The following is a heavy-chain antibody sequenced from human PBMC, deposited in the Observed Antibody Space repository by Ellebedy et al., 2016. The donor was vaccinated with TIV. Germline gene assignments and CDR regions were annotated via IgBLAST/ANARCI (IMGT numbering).Heavy chain of an antibody. D-gene: IGHD6-13*01. CDR3: AEGRSGWYYFDY. J-gene: IGHJ4*02. CDR1: GGSFSGYY. Sequence: GSLRLSCAVYGGSFSGYYWSWVRQPPGKGLEWIGEVNQSGRTNYHPSLKSRVTISVDTSKNQFSPRLSSVTAADTAVYYCAEGRSGWYYFDYWGQGTLVTVSS. V-gene: IGHV4-34*01. CDR2: VNQSGRT.